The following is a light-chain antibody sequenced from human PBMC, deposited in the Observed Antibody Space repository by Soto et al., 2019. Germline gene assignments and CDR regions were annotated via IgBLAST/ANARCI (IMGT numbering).Light chain of an antibody. Sequence: IVLTQTPLSLSVTPGQPASISCKSTQSLLNSNGKTYLCWYLQKPGQPPRLLMYEVSRRFSGVADRFSGSGSGTDFTLRISRVETEDVGVYYCLQGEQVPPTFGQGTKLEIK. CDR2: EVS. V-gene: IGKV2-29*03. CDR1: QSLLNSNGKTY. J-gene: IGKJ2*01. CDR3: LQGEQVPPT.